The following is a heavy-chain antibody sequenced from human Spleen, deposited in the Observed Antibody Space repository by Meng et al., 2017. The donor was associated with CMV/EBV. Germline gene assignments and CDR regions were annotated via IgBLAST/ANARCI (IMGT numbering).Heavy chain of an antibody. J-gene: IGHJ5*02. Sequence: NYGLSWVRQAPGQGLEWMGWMKPNSGNTGYAQKFQGRVTMTRNTSISTAYMELSSLRSEDTAVYYCARGPDIVVVVAATEYWFDPWGQGTLVTVSS. CDR3: ARGPDIVVVVAATEYWFDP. CDR1: NYG. V-gene: IGHV1-8*02. D-gene: IGHD2-15*01. CDR2: MKPNSGNT.